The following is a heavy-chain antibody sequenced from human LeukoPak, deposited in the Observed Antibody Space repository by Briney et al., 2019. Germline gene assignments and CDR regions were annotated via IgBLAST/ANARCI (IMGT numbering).Heavy chain of an antibody. CDR3: ARGPPYYDILTGYYNGKYFQH. Sequence: SETLSLTCAVYGGSFSGYYWSWLRQPPGKGLEWLGEINHSGSTNYNPSLKSRVTISVDTSKNQFSLKLSSVTAADTAVYYCARGPPYYDILTGYYNGKYFQHWGQGTLVTVSS. CDR2: INHSGST. D-gene: IGHD3-9*01. J-gene: IGHJ1*01. V-gene: IGHV4-34*01. CDR1: GGSFSGYY.